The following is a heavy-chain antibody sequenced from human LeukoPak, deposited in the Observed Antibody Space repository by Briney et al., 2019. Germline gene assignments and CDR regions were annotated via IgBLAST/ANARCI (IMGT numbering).Heavy chain of an antibody. CDR2: ISGSGGST. Sequence: GGSLRLSCAASGFTFSSYAVTWVRQAPGKGLEWVSAISGSGGSTYYADSVKGRFTISRDNAKNSLYLQMNSLRAEDTAVYYCARSLGYSRDWGQGTLVTVSS. D-gene: IGHD6-13*01. V-gene: IGHV3-23*01. CDR1: GFTFSSYA. CDR3: ARSLGYSRD. J-gene: IGHJ4*02.